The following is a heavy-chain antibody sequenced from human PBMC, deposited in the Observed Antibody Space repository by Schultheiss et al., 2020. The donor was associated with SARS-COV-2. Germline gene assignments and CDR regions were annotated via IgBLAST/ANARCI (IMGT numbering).Heavy chain of an antibody. CDR2: IYHSGST. Sequence: SETLSLTCAVSGYSISSGYYWGWIRQPPGKGLEWIGSIYHSGSTYYNSSLKSRVTISVDTSKNQFSLKLSSVTAADTAVYYCARDSYYYDSIHAFDIWGQGTMVTVSS. CDR1: GYSISSGYY. J-gene: IGHJ3*02. V-gene: IGHV4-38-2*02. CDR3: ARDSYYYDSIHAFDI. D-gene: IGHD3-22*01.